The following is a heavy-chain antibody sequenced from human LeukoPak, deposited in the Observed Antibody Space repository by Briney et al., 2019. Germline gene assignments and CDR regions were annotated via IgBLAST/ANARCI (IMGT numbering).Heavy chain of an antibody. Sequence: ASVKVSCKASRYTFTGYYMHWVRQAPGQGLEWMGWINPNSGGTNYAQKFQGRVTMTRDTSISTAYMELSRLQSDDTAVYYCARDGGRDSTYWYYYWGQGTLVTVSS. CDR2: INPNSGGT. V-gene: IGHV1-2*02. CDR1: RYTFTGYY. CDR3: ARDGGRDSTYWYYY. D-gene: IGHD6-13*01. J-gene: IGHJ4*02.